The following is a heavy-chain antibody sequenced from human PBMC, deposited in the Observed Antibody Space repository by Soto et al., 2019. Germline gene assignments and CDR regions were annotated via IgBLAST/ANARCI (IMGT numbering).Heavy chain of an antibody. CDR3: TRANWYSEY. CDR1: GGSISNHY. V-gene: IGHV4-59*11. Sequence: QVQLQESGPGLVKPSETLSLTCRVSGGSISNHYWSWIRHPPGKGLEWIGYIYYNGNTNYNPSLNSRVTMSVDTSRNQISLKLTTVTAADTAVYYCTRANWYSEYWGQGTLVTVSS. J-gene: IGHJ4*02. CDR2: IYYNGNT. D-gene: IGHD7-27*01.